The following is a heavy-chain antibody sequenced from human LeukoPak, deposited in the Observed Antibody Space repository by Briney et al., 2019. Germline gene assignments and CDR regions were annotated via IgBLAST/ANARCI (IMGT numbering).Heavy chain of an antibody. CDR1: GFTFSDYY. J-gene: IGHJ4*02. CDR3: ARAPTTYGDYGSSGWYFDY. D-gene: IGHD4-17*01. Sequence: PGGSLRLSCAASGFTFSDYYMSWIRQAPGKGLEWVSYISRSGNTIYYADSVKGRFTISRDNAKNSLYLQMNSLRAEDTAVYYCARAPTTYGDYGSSGWYFDYWGQGTLVTVSS. CDR2: ISRSGNTI. V-gene: IGHV3-11*01.